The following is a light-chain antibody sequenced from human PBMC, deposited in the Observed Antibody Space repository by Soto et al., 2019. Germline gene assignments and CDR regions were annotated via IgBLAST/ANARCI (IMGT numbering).Light chain of an antibody. CDR1: QSVGSTY. CDR3: QQFGTSPRYT. CDR2: EAS. J-gene: IGKJ2*01. Sequence: EILLTQSPGTLSLSPGERATLSCRTSQSVGSTYLAWYQHKPGQAPRLLIYEASRSATGIPDRFSGSESGTDFTLTISRLEPEDFAVYYCQQFGTSPRYTFGQGTKLEI. V-gene: IGKV3-20*01.